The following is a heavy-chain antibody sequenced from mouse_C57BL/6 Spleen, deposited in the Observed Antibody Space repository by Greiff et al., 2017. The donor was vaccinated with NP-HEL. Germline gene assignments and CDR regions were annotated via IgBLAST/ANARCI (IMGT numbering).Heavy chain of an antibody. Sequence: EVQLQQSGPELVKPGASVKISCKASGYSFTDYNMNWVKQSNGKSLEWIGVINPNYGTTSYNQKFKGKATLTVDQSSSTAYMQLNSLTSEDSAVYYCASPYSNTLYYYAMDYWGQGTSVTVSS. D-gene: IGHD2-5*01. CDR2: INPNYGTT. CDR1: GYSFTDYN. V-gene: IGHV1-39*01. CDR3: ASPYSNTLYYYAMDY. J-gene: IGHJ4*01.